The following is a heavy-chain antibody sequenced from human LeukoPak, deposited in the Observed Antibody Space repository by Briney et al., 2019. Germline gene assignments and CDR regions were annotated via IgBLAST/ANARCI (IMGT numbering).Heavy chain of an antibody. Sequence: PSETLSLTCTVSGGSISSGSYYWSWIRQPAGKGLEWIGRIYTSGSTNYNPSLKSRVTISVDTSKNQFSLKLSSVTAADTAVYYCARDAPIRSDILTGYYWNYYYYYMDVWGKGTTVTISS. V-gene: IGHV4-61*02. D-gene: IGHD3-9*01. CDR3: ARDAPIRSDILTGYYWNYYYYYMDV. J-gene: IGHJ6*03. CDR1: GGSISSGSYY. CDR2: IYTSGST.